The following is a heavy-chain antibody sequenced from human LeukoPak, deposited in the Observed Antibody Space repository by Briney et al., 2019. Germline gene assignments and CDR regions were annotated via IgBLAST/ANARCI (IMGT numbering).Heavy chain of an antibody. CDR3: ARVNYYDSSGYYPHFDY. CDR2: ISSSSSTI. D-gene: IGHD3-22*01. V-gene: IGHV3-48*01. CDR1: GFTFSSYS. J-gene: IGHJ4*02. Sequence: GGSLRLSCAASGFTFSSYSMNWVRQAPGKGLEWVSYISSSSSTIYYADSVKGRFTISRDNAKNSLYLQMNSLRAEDTAVYYCARVNYYDSSGYYPHFDYWGREPWSPSPQ.